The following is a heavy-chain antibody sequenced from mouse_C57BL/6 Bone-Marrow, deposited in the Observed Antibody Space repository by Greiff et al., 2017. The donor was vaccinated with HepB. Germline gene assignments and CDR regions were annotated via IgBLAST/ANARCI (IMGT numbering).Heavy chain of an antibody. CDR1: GYTFTSYW. D-gene: IGHD1-1*01. Sequence: VQLQQPGAELVKPGASVKLSCKASGYTFTSYWMHWVKQRPGQGLEWIGMIHPNSGSTNYNEKFKSKATLTVDKSSSTAYMQLSSLTSEDSALYYCARGYGSSYWYFDVWGTGTTVTVSS. CDR3: ARGYGSSYWYFDV. CDR2: IHPNSGST. J-gene: IGHJ1*03. V-gene: IGHV1-64*01.